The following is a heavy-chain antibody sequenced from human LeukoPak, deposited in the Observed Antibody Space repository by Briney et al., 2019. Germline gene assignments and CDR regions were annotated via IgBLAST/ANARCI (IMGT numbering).Heavy chain of an antibody. CDR2: IKNKAQSYTT. CDR3: ASDDYYDFWSGYLH. CDR1: GFTFSDHY. D-gene: IGHD3-3*01. Sequence: PGGSLRLSCAASGFTFSDHYMGWVRQAPGKGLEWVGRIKNKAQSYTTEYAASVKGRFTISRDDSKNSLFLQMNGLKTEDTAVYYCASDDYYDFWSGYLHWGQGTLVTVSS. J-gene: IGHJ4*02. V-gene: IGHV3-72*01.